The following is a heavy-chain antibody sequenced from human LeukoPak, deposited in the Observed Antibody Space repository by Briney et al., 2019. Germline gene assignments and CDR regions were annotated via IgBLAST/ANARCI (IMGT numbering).Heavy chain of an antibody. D-gene: IGHD3-22*01. J-gene: IGHJ4*02. Sequence: GGSLRLSCAASGFSFTTYWMSWVRQAPGKGLEWVANIKQDGSEKYYVDSVKGRFTISRDNARNSLYLQMNSLRAEDTAVYYCARDLYRIVVVPHYFDYWGQGTLVTVSS. CDR1: GFSFTTYW. CDR3: ARDLYRIVVVPHYFDY. CDR2: IKQDGSEK. V-gene: IGHV3-7*01.